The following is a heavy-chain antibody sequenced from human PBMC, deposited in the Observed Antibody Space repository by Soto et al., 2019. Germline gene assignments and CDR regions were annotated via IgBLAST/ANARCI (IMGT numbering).Heavy chain of an antibody. Sequence: EVQLVESGGGLVQPGGSLRLSCAASGYNFSSYWMSWVRQAPGKGLEWVANIKQDGSEKYYVDSVKGRFTISRDNAKNSLYLQMNSLRAEDTGVYYCARERTTRYFDWYPPYYYYYGMDVWGQGTTVPVSS. CDR1: GYNFSSYW. CDR2: IKQDGSEK. CDR3: ARERTTRYFDWYPPYYYYYGMDV. V-gene: IGHV3-7*01. D-gene: IGHD3-9*01. J-gene: IGHJ6*02.